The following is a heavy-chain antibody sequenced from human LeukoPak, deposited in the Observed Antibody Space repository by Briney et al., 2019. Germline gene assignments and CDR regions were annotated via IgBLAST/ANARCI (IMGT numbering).Heavy chain of an antibody. Sequence: PGGSLRLSCTAAGFTFSSYAIHWVRQAPGKELEWVAVISFDGNDKFYADSVKGRFTISRDNSRNTLYLQMNSLRAEDTAVYYCARDARISYYFNSGSYYFPDFWGQGTLVTVSS. D-gene: IGHD3-10*01. J-gene: IGHJ4*02. CDR1: GFTFSSYA. CDR3: ARDARISYYFNSGSYYFPDF. CDR2: ISFDGNDK. V-gene: IGHV3-30*04.